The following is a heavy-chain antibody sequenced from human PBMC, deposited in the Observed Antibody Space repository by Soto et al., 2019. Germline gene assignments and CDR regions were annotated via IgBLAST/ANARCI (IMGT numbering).Heavy chain of an antibody. D-gene: IGHD5-18*01. V-gene: IGHV2-70*01. CDR2: IDWDDDK. CDR3: ARGSPVDTAMVPQGYYYYGMDV. J-gene: IGHJ6*02. Sequence: ESGPKLVNPTQTLTLTCPFSGFSLSTSGMCVSWIRQPPGKALEWLALIDWDDDKYYSTSLKTRLTISKDTSKNQVVLTMTNMDPVDTATYYCARGSPVDTAMVPQGYYYYGMDVWGQGTTVTVSS. CDR1: GFSLSTSGMC.